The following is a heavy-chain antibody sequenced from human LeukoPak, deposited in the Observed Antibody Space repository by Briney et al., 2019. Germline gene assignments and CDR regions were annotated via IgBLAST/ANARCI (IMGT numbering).Heavy chain of an antibody. CDR3: AREAAGWRGWDAFDI. J-gene: IGHJ3*02. CDR2: ISAYNGNT. CDR1: GYTFTSYY. D-gene: IGHD6-13*01. Sequence: GASVKVSCKASGYTFTSYYMHWVRQAPGQGLEWMGWISAYNGNTNYAQKLQGRVTMTTDTSTSTAYMELRSLRSDDTAVYYCAREAAGWRGWDAFDIWGQGTMVTVSS. V-gene: IGHV1-18*04.